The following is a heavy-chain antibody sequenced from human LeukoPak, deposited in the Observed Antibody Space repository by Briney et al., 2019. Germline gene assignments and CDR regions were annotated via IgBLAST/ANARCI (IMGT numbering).Heavy chain of an antibody. CDR2: IKQDGSEK. CDR1: GFTFSSYW. CDR3: ARNGGFGELSG. D-gene: IGHD3-10*01. J-gene: IGHJ4*02. V-gene: IGHV3-7*01. Sequence: GGSLRLSCAASGFTFSSYWMSWVRQAPGKGLEWVANIKQDGSEKYYVDSVKGRFTTSRDNAKNSLYLQMNSLRAEDTAVYYCARNGGFGELSGWGQGTLVTVSS.